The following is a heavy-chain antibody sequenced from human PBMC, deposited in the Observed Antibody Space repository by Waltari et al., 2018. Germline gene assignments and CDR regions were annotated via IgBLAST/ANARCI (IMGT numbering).Heavy chain of an antibody. CDR2: INAGNGNT. D-gene: IGHD6-6*01. CDR3: ARVRGVIAARAFDY. J-gene: IGHJ4*02. Sequence: QVQLVQSGAEVKKPGASVKVSCKASGYTFTSYAMHWVRQAPGQRLEWMGWINAGNGNTKYSQKFQGRVTMTRETSASTAYMELGSLRSEDTAVYYCARVRGVIAARAFDYWGQGTLVTVSS. CDR1: GYTFTSYA. V-gene: IGHV1-3*01.